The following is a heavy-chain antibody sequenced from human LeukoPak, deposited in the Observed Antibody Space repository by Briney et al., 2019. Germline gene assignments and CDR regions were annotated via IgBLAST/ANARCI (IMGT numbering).Heavy chain of an antibody. Sequence: GGSLRLSCAASGFTFSSYAMSWVRQAPGKGLEWVSTISGSGASTYYADSVKGRFTISRDNSKNTLYLQMNSLRADDTAVYYCAKVASADAQARLNYWGQGTLVTVSS. J-gene: IGHJ4*02. D-gene: IGHD6-19*01. CDR2: ISGSGAST. CDR1: GFTFSSYA. V-gene: IGHV3-23*01. CDR3: AKVASADAQARLNY.